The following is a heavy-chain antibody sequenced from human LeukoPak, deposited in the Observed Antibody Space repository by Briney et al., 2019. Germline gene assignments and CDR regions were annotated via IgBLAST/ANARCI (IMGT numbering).Heavy chain of an antibody. V-gene: IGHV3-7*01. CDR1: GFTFSSYW. CDR3: ARYRVVTTIRGYYFDY. D-gene: IGHD2-21*02. CDR2: IKQDGSEN. Sequence: GGSLRLSCAASGFTFSSYWMTWVRQAPGKGLEWVANIKQDGSENYYVDSVKGRFTISRDSAKNSLYLQMNSLRAEDTAVYYCARYRVVTTIRGYYFDYWGQGTLVTVSS. J-gene: IGHJ4*02.